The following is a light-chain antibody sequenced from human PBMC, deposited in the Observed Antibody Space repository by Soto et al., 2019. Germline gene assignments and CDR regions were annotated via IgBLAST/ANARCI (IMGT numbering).Light chain of an antibody. Sequence: QPVLTQPPSVSGAPGQRGTISCTGSSSNIGAGYDVHWYQQLPGTAPKLLIYGNSNRPSGVPDRFSGSKSGTSASLAITGLQAEDEADYCCQSYDSSLSGHVVFGGGTKVTVL. CDR1: SSNIGAGYD. CDR2: GNS. J-gene: IGLJ2*01. CDR3: QSYDSSLSGHVV. V-gene: IGLV1-40*01.